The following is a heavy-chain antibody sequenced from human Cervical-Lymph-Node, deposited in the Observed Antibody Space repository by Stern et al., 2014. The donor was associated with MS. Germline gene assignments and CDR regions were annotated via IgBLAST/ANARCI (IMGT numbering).Heavy chain of an antibody. CDR1: GFSLSTSGMR. Sequence: QVTLKESGPALEKPTQTLTLTCTFSGFSLSTSGMRVSWIRQPPGQALEWLARIDWDDDKFYSTSLKTRLTISKDTSKNQVVLTMTNMDPVDTATYYCARIQSGGGMDVWGQGTTVTVSS. CDR2: IDWDDDK. V-gene: IGHV2-70*04. J-gene: IGHJ6*02. CDR3: ARIQSGGGMDV.